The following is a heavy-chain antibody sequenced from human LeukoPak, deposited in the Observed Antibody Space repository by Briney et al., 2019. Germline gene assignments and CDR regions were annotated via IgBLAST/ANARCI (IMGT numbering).Heavy chain of an antibody. J-gene: IGHJ4*02. D-gene: IGHD6-19*01. CDR3: ARQPIAVAGQYYFDY. CDR2: IYYSGST. Sequence: SGTLSLTCTVSGGSISSYYWSWIRQPPGKGLEWIGYIYYSGSTNYNPSLKSRVTISVDTSKNQFSLKLSSVTDADTAVYYCARQPIAVAGQYYFDYWGQGTLVTVSS. V-gene: IGHV4-59*08. CDR1: GGSISSYY.